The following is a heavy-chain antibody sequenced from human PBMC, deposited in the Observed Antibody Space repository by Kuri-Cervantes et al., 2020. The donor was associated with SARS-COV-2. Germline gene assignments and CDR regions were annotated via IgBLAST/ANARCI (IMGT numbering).Heavy chain of an antibody. CDR1: GFTFSSYE. V-gene: IGHV3-21*01. CDR2: ISSSSSYI. Sequence: GGSLRLSCAASGFTFSSYEMNWVRQAPGKGLEWVSSISSSSSYIYYADSVKGRFTISRDNAKNSLYLQMNSLRAEDTAVYYCARDHGDYYFDYWGQGTLVTVSS. D-gene: IGHD4-17*01. CDR3: ARDHGDYYFDY. J-gene: IGHJ4*02.